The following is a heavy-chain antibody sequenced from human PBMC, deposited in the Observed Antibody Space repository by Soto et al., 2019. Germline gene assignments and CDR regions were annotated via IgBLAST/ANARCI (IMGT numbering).Heavy chain of an antibody. J-gene: IGHJ4*02. D-gene: IGHD2-21*01. CDR3: ARGRDSGLYYFDY. CDR1: GFTFSNYD. Sequence: PGGSLRLSCAASGFTFSNYDMHWVRQATGKGLEWVSTISTAGNTYSPGSVKGRFTISRENAKNSLYLQMNILRVYDTAVYYCARGRDSGLYYFDYWGQGTLVTVSS. V-gene: IGHV3-13*01. CDR2: ISTAGNT.